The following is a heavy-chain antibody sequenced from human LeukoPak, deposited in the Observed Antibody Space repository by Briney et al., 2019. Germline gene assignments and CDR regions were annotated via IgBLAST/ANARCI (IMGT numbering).Heavy chain of an antibody. Sequence: PGGSLRLSCAASGFTFSSYAMSWVRQAPGKGLEWVSAISGSGGSTYYADSVKGRFTISRDNSKNTLYLQMNSLRAEDTAVYYCARDLYSGWLFDYWGQGTLVTVSS. CDR3: ARDLYSGWLFDY. CDR2: ISGSGGST. V-gene: IGHV3-23*01. D-gene: IGHD6-19*01. CDR1: GFTFSSYA. J-gene: IGHJ4*02.